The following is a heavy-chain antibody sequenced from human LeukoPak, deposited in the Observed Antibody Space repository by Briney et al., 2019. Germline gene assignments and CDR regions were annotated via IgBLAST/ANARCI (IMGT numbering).Heavy chain of an antibody. J-gene: IGHJ4*01. CDR2: IFHSGSS. D-gene: IGHD2-15*01. CDR3: AGHVCGAGSCYGFDY. Sequence: SETLSLTCAVSGYSISSGYYWGWIRQPPGKGLEWIGSIFHSGSSYYNPSLKSRVTISVDTSRNQFSLKLTSVTAADTAVYYCAGHVCGAGSCYGFDYWGQGTLVTVSS. V-gene: IGHV4-38-2*01. CDR1: GYSISSGYY.